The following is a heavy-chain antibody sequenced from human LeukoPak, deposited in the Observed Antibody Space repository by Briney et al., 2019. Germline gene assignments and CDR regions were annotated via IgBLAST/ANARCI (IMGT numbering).Heavy chain of an antibody. J-gene: IGHJ4*02. V-gene: IGHV4-4*09. CDR1: GYSITSVY. CDR2: TYTSGDT. CDR3: ARTARVFEY. Sequence: SETLSLTCTVSGYSITSVYWSWIRQPPGKGLEVIGYTYTSGDTNYNPSLRSRVTMSLDASKNEVSLKMSSVTAADTAVYYCARTARVFEYWGQGILVTVSS.